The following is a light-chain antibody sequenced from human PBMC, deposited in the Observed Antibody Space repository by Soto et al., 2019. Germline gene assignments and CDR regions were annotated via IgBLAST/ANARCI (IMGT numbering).Light chain of an antibody. Sequence: DIQMTQSPSSLSASVGDRVTITCRASQSISSYVNWYQQKPGKAPKLLIYTASNLQSGVPSRFSGSGSGTDFTLTISRLQHEDFAPYYCQHYHSIPWTFGQGTKVEIK. CDR1: QSISSY. CDR3: QHYHSIPWT. CDR2: TAS. J-gene: IGKJ1*01. V-gene: IGKV1-39*01.